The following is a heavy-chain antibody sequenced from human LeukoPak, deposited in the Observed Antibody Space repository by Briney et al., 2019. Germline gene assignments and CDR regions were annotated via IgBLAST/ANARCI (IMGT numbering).Heavy chain of an antibody. CDR1: GFTFSSYA. V-gene: IGHV3-23*01. CDR2: ISGSGGST. J-gene: IGHJ4*02. CDR3: AKVSGGSGSY. D-gene: IGHD3-10*01. Sequence: PGGSLRLSCSATGFTFSSYAMSWVRQAPGKGLEWVSAISGSGGSTYYADSVKGRFTISRDNSKNTLYLQMNSLRAEDTAVYYCAKVSGGSGSYWGQGTLVTVSS.